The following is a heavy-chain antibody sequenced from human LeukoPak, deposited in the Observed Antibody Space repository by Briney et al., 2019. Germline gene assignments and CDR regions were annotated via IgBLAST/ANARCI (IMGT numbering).Heavy chain of an antibody. CDR3: ARDGWATMVRGVINYYFDY. CDR2: TYYRSKWYN. Sequence: SQTLSLTCAISGDSVSSNSAAWNWIRQSPSRGLEWLGRTYYRSKWYNDYAVSVKSRITINPDTSKNQFSLQLNSVTPEDTAVYYCARDGWATMVRGVINYYFDYWGQGTLVTVSS. V-gene: IGHV6-1*01. CDR1: GDSVSSNSAA. J-gene: IGHJ4*02. D-gene: IGHD3-10*01.